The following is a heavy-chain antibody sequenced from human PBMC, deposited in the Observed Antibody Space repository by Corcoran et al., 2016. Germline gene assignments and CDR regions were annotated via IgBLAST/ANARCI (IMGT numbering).Heavy chain of an antibody. CDR2: IKSKTDGGTT. Sequence: EVQLVESGGGLVKPGGSLRLSCAASDITFTNAWMHWVRQAPGRGLEWVGRIKSKTDGGTTDYAAPVKGRFTISSDDSKNTVYLQMNRLKTEDTAVYYCARGGSGGDYWGQGTMVTVSA. D-gene: IGHD2-15*01. CDR3: ARGGSGGDY. CDR1: DITFTNAW. J-gene: IGHJ4*02. V-gene: IGHV3-15*07.